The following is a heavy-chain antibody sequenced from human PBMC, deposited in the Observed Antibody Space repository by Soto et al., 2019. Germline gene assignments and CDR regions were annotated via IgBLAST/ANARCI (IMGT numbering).Heavy chain of an antibody. Sequence: GGSLRLSCTASGFNFSRYWTHWVRQDPGRGLVWVSHINSDGSRTSYADSVKGRFTISRDNAKNTLYLQMNSLRAEDTAVYYCAKEMIAVAGPTPFDYWGQGTLVTVSS. CDR2: INSDGSRT. CDR1: GFNFSRYW. D-gene: IGHD6-19*01. CDR3: AKEMIAVAGPTPFDY. V-gene: IGHV3-74*01. J-gene: IGHJ4*02.